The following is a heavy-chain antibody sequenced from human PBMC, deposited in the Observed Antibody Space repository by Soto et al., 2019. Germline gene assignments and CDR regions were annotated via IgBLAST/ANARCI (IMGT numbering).Heavy chain of an antibody. D-gene: IGHD3-10*01. Sequence: PGGSLRLSCAASGFTFSSYAMHWVRQAPGKGLEWVAVISYDGSNKYYADSVKGRFTISRDNSKNTLYLQMNSLRAEDTAVYYCARAAYKTGDYYGSGIFGYWGQGTLVTVSS. CDR2: ISYDGSNK. J-gene: IGHJ4*02. CDR1: GFTFSSYA. V-gene: IGHV3-30-3*01. CDR3: ARAAYKTGDYYGSGIFGY.